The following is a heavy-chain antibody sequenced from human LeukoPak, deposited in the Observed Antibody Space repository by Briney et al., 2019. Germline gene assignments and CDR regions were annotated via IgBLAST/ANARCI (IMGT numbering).Heavy chain of an antibody. CDR2: ISTSSSFI. CDR3: ARDDNWNDKPFDH. Sequence: GVSLRLFCAASGLTLSYYTMNCASGAPGRGLEWASSISTSSSFIHYADSVKGRFTISRDNANNSLYLQMNSLRAEDTALYYCARDDNWNDKPFDHWGQGVLVTVSS. J-gene: IGHJ4*02. D-gene: IGHD1-20*01. CDR1: GLTLSYYT. V-gene: IGHV3-21*01.